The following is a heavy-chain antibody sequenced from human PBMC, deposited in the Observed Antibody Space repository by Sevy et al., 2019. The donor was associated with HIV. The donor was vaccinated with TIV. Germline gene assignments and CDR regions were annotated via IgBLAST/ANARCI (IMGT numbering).Heavy chain of an antibody. Sequence: GGSLRLSCAASGFTFSSYGMHWVRQAPGKGLEWVAVISYDGSNKYYADSVKGRFTISRDNSKNTLYLQMNSLRAEDTAVYYCAKDRLPTGYRGGDAFDYWGQGTLVTVSS. V-gene: IGHV3-30*18. CDR1: GFTFSSYG. CDR2: ISYDGSNK. J-gene: IGHJ4*02. CDR3: AKDRLPTGYRGGDAFDY. D-gene: IGHD3-10*01.